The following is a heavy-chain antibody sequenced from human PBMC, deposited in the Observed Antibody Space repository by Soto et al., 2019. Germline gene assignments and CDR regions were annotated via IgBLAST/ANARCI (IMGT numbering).Heavy chain of an antibody. CDR2: LSGSASSA. CDR1: GFTFSTYA. V-gene: IGHV3-23*01. D-gene: IGHD6-25*01. Sequence: PGGSLRLSCVASGFTFSTYAMSWVRQAPGEGLEWVSTLSGSASSAYYADSVKGRFTISRDVSKNTLYLQMNRLRGEDRAVYYCAKGLFSTGGFFDYWGQGTLVTVS. J-gene: IGHJ4*02. CDR3: AKGLFSTGGFFDY.